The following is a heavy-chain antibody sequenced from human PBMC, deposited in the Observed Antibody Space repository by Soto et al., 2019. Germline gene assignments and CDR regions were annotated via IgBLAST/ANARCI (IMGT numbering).Heavy chain of an antibody. J-gene: IGHJ4*02. D-gene: IGHD2-2*01. CDR3: GSLVPAAIDY. CDR1: GFTFSNAW. CDR2: IKGEADGGTT. V-gene: IGHV3-15*01. Sequence: PGGSLILSCAASGFTFSNAWMSWVRQAPGKGLEWVGRIKGEADGGTTDYAAPVKGRITISRDHSKDTLYLHMNSLKTEDTAVYYCGSLVPAAIDYWGQGTLVTVSS.